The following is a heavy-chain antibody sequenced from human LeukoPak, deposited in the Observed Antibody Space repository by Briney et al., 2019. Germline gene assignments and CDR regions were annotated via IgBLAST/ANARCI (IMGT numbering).Heavy chain of an antibody. CDR3: AREDYFGLVFHY. CDR1: GFTFSSYW. CDR2: IKSDGSST. Sequence: GGSLRLSCAASGFTFSSYWMNWVRQAPGKGLEWVSRIKSDGSSTSYADSVKGRFTISRDNAKNTLCLQMNSLRAEDTAVYYCAREDYFGLVFHYWGQGTLVTVSS. V-gene: IGHV3-74*01. D-gene: IGHD3-10*01. J-gene: IGHJ4*02.